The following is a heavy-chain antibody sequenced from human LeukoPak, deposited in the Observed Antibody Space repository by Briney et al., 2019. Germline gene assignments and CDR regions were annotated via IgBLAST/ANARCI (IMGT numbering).Heavy chain of an antibody. V-gene: IGHV3-49*04. Sequence: PGGSLRLSCTTSGFTFGDYAMNWVRQAPGKGLEWVGFIRSKVYDGTTEYAASVKGRFTISGDDSKSIAFLQMNSLRAEDTAVYYCARDLLGSGSYQGGDQNDYWGQGTLVTVSS. J-gene: IGHJ4*02. D-gene: IGHD3-10*01. CDR1: GFTFGDYA. CDR3: ARDLLGSGSYQGGDQNDY. CDR2: IRSKVYDGTT.